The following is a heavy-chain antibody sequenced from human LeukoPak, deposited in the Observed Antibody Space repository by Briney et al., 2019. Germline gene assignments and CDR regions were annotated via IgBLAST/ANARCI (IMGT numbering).Heavy chain of an antibody. CDR1: GFTFSSYA. V-gene: IGHV3-23*01. CDR3: AKPSSIVATIRDYFDY. J-gene: IGHJ4*02. Sequence: PGGSLRLSCAASGFTFSSYAMSWVRQAPGKGLEWVSTISGSGGSTYYADSVKGRFTISRDNSKNTLYPQMNSLRAEDTAVYYCAKPSSIVATIRDYFDYWGQGTLVTVSS. CDR2: ISGSGGST. D-gene: IGHD5-12*01.